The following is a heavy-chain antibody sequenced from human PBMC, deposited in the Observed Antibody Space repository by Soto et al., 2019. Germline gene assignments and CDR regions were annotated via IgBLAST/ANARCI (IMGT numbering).Heavy chain of an antibody. CDR3: ARVSIAEAGIACYFDY. J-gene: IGHJ4*02. Sequence: QVQLGESGGGVVQPGRSLRLSCAASGFSFSSCAMHWVRQAPGKGLEWVAVVSHDGSNKYYADSVKGGVTISRDNSINTVYLQMDSLRVEDTAVYYCARVSIAEAGIACYFDYWGEGTLVTVSS. CDR2: VSHDGSNK. V-gene: IGHV3-30-3*01. D-gene: IGHD6-19*01. CDR1: GFSFSSCA.